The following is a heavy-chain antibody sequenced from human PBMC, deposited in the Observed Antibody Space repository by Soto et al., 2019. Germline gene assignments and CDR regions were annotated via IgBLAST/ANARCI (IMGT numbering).Heavy chain of an antibody. Sequence: SETLSLTCPVSGGSISSGDYYWSWIRQPPGKGLEWIGYIYYSGSTYYNPSLKSRVTISVDTSKNQFSLKLSSVTAAVTAVYYFASVLPPPYLRSHYYYYGMDVWGQGTTVTVSS. V-gene: IGHV4-30-4*01. J-gene: IGHJ6*02. CDR2: IYYSGST. CDR1: GGSISSGDYY. CDR3: ASVLPPPYLRSHYYYYGMDV. D-gene: IGHD2-15*01.